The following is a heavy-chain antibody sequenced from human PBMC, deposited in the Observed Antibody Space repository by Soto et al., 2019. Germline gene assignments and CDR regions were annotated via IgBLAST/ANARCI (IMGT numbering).Heavy chain of an antibody. Sequence: QVHLVQYGGEVKKPGASVKVSCKASGYTFNRHGITWVRQAPGQGLEWMGWISGYNGDINYEQKFQGRVTLSSDTPTSTVYLELKSLRFDDTAVYYCARVRIVGAREIDFWGQGTLVTVSS. CDR1: GYTFNRHG. V-gene: IGHV1-18*04. J-gene: IGHJ4*02. D-gene: IGHD1-26*01. CDR3: ARVRIVGAREIDF. CDR2: ISGYNGDI.